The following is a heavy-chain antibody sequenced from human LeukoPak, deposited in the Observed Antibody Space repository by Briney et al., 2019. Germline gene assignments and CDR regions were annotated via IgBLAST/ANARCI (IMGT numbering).Heavy chain of an antibody. CDR2: IYYSGST. Sequence: SQTLSLTCTVSGGSISSSSYYWGWIRQPPGKGLEWIGSIYYSGSTYYNPSLKSRVTISVDTSKNQFSLKLSSVTAADTAVYYCASLIAARRSDIPNYFDYWGQGTLVTVSS. CDR1: GGSISSSSYY. CDR3: ASLIAARRSDIPNYFDY. V-gene: IGHV4-39*01. J-gene: IGHJ4*02. D-gene: IGHD6-6*01.